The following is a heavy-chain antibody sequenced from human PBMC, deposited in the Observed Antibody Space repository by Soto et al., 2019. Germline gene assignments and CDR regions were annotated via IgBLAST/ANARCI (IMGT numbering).Heavy chain of an antibody. Sequence: EVQLVESGGSLVQPGGSLRLSCAASGFTVSSNFMTWVRQAPGKGLEWVSVIDGRGTTFYAESVRGRFTVSRDGSRNTLNLQITGLTAEDTAVYYCARSVNTYGSPFDYWGQGTLVSVSS. V-gene: IGHV3-66*01. CDR2: IDGRGTT. CDR3: ARSVNTYGSPFDY. D-gene: IGHD3-10*01. CDR1: GFTVSSNF. J-gene: IGHJ4*02.